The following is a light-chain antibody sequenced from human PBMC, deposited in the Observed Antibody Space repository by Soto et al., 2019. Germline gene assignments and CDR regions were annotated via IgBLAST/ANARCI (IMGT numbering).Light chain of an antibody. J-gene: IGKJ1*01. CDR3: QQNYNTPWA. CDR1: HSISSS. Sequence: DIQMTQSPSSLSASVGDRVTITCRASHSISSSLNWYQQKPGKVPNLLIFAASNLQSGVPSRFSGSGSWTDFTLTISSLQPEDFATYFCQQNYNTPWAFGQGTKVEIK. CDR2: AAS. V-gene: IGKV1-39*01.